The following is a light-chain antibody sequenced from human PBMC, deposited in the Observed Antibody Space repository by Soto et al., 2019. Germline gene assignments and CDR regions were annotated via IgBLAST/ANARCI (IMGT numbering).Light chain of an antibody. Sequence: DIQMTQSPSSLSASVEDRVIITCRASQSISNHLNWYQQKPGKAPKLLIFAASSLQSGVPSRFSGSRSGPDFTLTISSLQPDDFATYYCQQYNSHPRTFGQGTKVDI. J-gene: IGKJ1*01. CDR3: QQYNSHPRT. CDR1: QSISNH. V-gene: IGKV1-39*01. CDR2: AAS.